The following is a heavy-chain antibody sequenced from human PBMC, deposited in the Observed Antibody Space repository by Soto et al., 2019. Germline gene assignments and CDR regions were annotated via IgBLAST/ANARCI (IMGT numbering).Heavy chain of an antibody. CDR2: ISSTGRTI. V-gene: IGHV3-11*01. CDR1: GFTFSNYY. CDR3: AGAGGAFDAFDI. J-gene: IGHJ3*02. D-gene: IGHD3-10*01. Sequence: PGGSLRLSCGASGFTFSNYYMSWIRQAPGKGLEWVSYISSTGRTISYADSVKGRFTVSRDNAQNSLYLQMNSLRAEDTAVYYCAGAGGAFDAFDIWGQGTMVTVSS.